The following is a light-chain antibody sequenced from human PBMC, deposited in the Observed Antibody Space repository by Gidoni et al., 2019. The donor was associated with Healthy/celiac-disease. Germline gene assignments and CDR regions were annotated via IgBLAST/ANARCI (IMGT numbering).Light chain of an antibody. CDR1: QSISSY. CDR2: AAS. Sequence: DIQMTQSPSSLSASVGDRVTITCRASQSISSYLNWYQQKPGKAPKILIYAASSLQSGVPSRFSGSGSWTDFTITISSLQPEDFATYYCQQSYSTPLTFGGGTKVEIK. CDR3: QQSYSTPLT. J-gene: IGKJ4*01. V-gene: IGKV1-39*01.